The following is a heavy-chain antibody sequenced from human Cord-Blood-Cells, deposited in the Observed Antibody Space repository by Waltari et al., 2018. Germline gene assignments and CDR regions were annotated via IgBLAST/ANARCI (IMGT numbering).Heavy chain of an antibody. CDR2: ISGSGGST. Sequence: EVQLLESGGGLVQPGGSLRPSCAASGFPFSSFAMSWVRQAPGKGLVWVSAISGSGGSTYYADSVKGRFTISRDNSKNTLYLQMNSLRAEDTAVYYCANPKEVTKGDYWGQGTLVTVSS. CDR1: GFPFSSFA. CDR3: ANPKEVTKGDY. V-gene: IGHV3-23*01. D-gene: IGHD4-4*01. J-gene: IGHJ4*02.